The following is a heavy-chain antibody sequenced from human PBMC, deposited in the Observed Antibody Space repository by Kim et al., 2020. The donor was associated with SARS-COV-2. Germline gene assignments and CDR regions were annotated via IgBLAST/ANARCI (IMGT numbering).Heavy chain of an antibody. Sequence: GGSLRLSCAASGFTFDGYAMHWVRQAPGKGLEWVSCISRNSGSIGYADSVKGRFTISRDNVKNSLYLQMNSLRAEDTALYYCAKAAHYDYIWGSYCFEY. CDR1: GFTFDGYA. J-gene: IGHJ1*01. D-gene: IGHD3-16*02. V-gene: IGHV3-9*01. CDR2: ISRNSGSI. CDR3: AKAAHYDYIWGSYCFEY.